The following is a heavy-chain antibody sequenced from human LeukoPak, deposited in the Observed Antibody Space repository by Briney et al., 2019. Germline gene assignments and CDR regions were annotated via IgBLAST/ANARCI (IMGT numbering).Heavy chain of an antibody. CDR2: ISGSGGTT. D-gene: IGHD3-22*01. J-gene: IGHJ3*02. CDR3: AKDRNDYDSIGSDAFHI. Sequence: SGGSLRLSCAASGFTFDDYGMSWVRQAPGKGLEWVSVISGSGGTTKYADSVEGRFTISRDNTQNMLYLEMHSLRVDDAAVYYCAKDRNDYDSIGSDAFHIWGQGTTVTVSS. V-gene: IGHV3-23*01. CDR1: GFTFDDYG.